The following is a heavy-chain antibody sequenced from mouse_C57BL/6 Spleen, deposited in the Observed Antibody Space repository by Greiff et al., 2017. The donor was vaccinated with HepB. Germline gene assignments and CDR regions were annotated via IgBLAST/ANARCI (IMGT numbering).Heavy chain of an antibody. V-gene: IGHV14-4*01. CDR1: GFNIKDDY. Sequence: VQLQQSGAELVRPGASVKLSCTASGFNIKDDYMHWVKQRPEQGLEWIGWIDPENGDTEYASKFQGKATITADTSSNTAYLQLSSLTSEDTAVCYCTTSVYGYVYYAMDYSGQGTSVTVYS. J-gene: IGHJ4*01. D-gene: IGHD2-2*01. CDR2: IDPENGDT. CDR3: TTSVYGYVYYAMDY.